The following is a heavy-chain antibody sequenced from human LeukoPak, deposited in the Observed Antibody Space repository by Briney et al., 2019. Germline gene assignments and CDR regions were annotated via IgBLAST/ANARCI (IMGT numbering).Heavy chain of an antibody. CDR3: ARSNWNAPFDY. D-gene: IGHD1-20*01. Sequence: SETLSLTCNVSGGSISSTSYYWDWIRQPPGKGLEWIGSTYYSGSTYNNPSLKSRVTISVDTSTNQFSLRLSSVTAADTAVYYCARSNWNAPFDYWGQGTLVTVSS. V-gene: IGHV4-39*01. J-gene: IGHJ4*02. CDR1: GGSISSTSYY. CDR2: TYYSGST.